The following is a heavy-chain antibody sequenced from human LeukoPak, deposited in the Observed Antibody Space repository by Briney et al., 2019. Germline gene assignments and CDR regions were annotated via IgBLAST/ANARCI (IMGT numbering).Heavy chain of an antibody. J-gene: IGHJ3*02. CDR2: ISSSGNSI. CDR3: ARDLVTMEDAFDM. D-gene: IGHD4/OR15-4a*01. V-gene: IGHV3-48*04. CDR1: GFTLSNYA. Sequence: GGSLRLSCAASGFTLSNYAINWVRQAPGKGLEWVSYISSSGNSIHYADSVRGRFTISRDNTKNSLYLQMDSLRAVDTAVYYCARDLVTMEDAFDMWGQGTMVTVSS.